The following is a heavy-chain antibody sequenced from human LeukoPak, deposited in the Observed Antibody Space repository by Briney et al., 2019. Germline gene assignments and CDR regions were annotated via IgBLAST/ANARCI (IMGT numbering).Heavy chain of an antibody. CDR1: GGSISSSSYY. V-gene: IGHV4-39*01. Sequence: SETLSLPCTVSGGSISSSSYYWGWIRQPPGKGLEWIGRIYYSGTTYYNPSLNGRVTMSVDTSKNHFSLKLNSVTAADTAVYYCARQTKYPDALTGYYLRGAVDIWGHGTMVTVSS. D-gene: IGHD3-9*01. J-gene: IGHJ3*02. CDR3: ARQTKYPDALTGYYLRGAVDI. CDR2: IYYSGTT.